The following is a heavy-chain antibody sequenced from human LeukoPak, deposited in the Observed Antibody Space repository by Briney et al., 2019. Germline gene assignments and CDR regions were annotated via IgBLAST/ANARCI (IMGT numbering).Heavy chain of an antibody. D-gene: IGHD3-3*01. CDR1: GFTFSSYA. V-gene: IGHV3-23*01. CDR2: LSGSGGST. Sequence: PGGSLRLSCAASGFTFSSYAMSWVRQAPGKGLEWVSALSGSGGSTYYADSVKGRFTISRDNSKNTLYLQMNSLRAEDTAVYYCAKVDLGYYDFWSGYDFDLWGQGTLVTVSS. CDR3: AKVDLGYYDFWSGYDFDL. J-gene: IGHJ4*02.